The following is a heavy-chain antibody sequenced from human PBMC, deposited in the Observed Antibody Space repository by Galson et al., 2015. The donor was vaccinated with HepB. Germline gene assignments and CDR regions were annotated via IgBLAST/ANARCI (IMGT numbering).Heavy chain of an antibody. CDR2: ISYDGSNK. Sequence: SLRLSCAASGFTFSSYGMHWVRQAPGKGLEWVAVISYDGSNKYYADSVKGRFTISRDNSKNTLYLQMNSLRAEDTAVYYCAKPGGGRAPMASYYYYGMDVWGQGTTVTVSS. CDR1: GFTFSSYG. V-gene: IGHV3-30*18. J-gene: IGHJ6*02. CDR3: AKPGGGRAPMASYYYYGMDV. D-gene: IGHD3-16*01.